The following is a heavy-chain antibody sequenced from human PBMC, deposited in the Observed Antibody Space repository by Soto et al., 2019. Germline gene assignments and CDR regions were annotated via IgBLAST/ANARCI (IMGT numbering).Heavy chain of an antibody. CDR3: ARDQGAEVYYYMDV. CDR1: GYTFTSYA. Sequence: GASVKVSSKASGYTFTSYAMHWVRQAPGQRLEWMGWINAGNGNTKYSQKFQGRVTITRDTSASTAYMELSSLRSEDTAVYYCARDQGAEVYYYMDVWGKGTTVTVSS. V-gene: IGHV1-3*01. CDR2: INAGNGNT. J-gene: IGHJ6*03. D-gene: IGHD1-26*01.